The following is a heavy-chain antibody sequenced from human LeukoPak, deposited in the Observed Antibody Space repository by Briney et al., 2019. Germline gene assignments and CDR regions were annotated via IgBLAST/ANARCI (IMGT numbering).Heavy chain of an antibody. D-gene: IGHD1-1*01. V-gene: IGHV3-21*01. Sequence: GGSLRLSCAASGFTFSSYSMNWVRQAPGKGLEWVSSISSSSSYIYYADSVKGRFTISRDNAKNSLYLLLNSLRAEDTAVYYCARDFAGTTSYYFDYWGQGTLVTVSS. CDR3: ARDFAGTTSYYFDY. CDR1: GFTFSSYS. J-gene: IGHJ4*02. CDR2: ISSSSSYI.